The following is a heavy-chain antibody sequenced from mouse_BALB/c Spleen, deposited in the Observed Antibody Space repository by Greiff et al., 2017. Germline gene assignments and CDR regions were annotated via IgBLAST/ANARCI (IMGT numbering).Heavy chain of an antibody. J-gene: IGHJ4*01. CDR1: GFSLTSYG. CDR2: IWGDGST. V-gene: IGHV2-6-7*01. CDR3: ARDRDYYGTYYAMDY. Sequence: VKLVESGPGLVAPSQSLSITCTVSGFSLTSYGVNWVRQPPGKGLEWLGMIWGDGSTDYNSALKSRLSISKDNSKSQVFLKMNSLQTDDTARYYCARDRDYYGTYYAMDYWGQGTSVTVSS. D-gene: IGHD1-1*01.